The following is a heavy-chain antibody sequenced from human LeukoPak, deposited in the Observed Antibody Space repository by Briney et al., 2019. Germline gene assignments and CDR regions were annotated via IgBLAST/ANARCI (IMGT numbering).Heavy chain of an antibody. J-gene: IGHJ5*02. V-gene: IGHV3-23*01. CDR2: IRNNGDST. CDR3: AKMFWGTAT. CDR1: GFTCRNYA. Sequence: PGGSLRLSCAASGFTCRNYAMTWVRQAPGKGLEWVSGIRNNGDSTDYSDSVKGRFTISRDNSKNTLYLQMSSLRAEDRALYYCAKMFWGTATWGQGTLVTVSS. D-gene: IGHD6-13*01.